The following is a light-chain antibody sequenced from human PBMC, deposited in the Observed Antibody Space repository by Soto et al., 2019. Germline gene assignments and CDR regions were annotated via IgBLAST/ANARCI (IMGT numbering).Light chain of an antibody. CDR2: DAS. V-gene: IGKV3-11*01. CDR3: QQRSNWPWT. CDR1: QSVSSY. J-gene: IGKJ1*01. Sequence: EIVSTQSPATLSLSPGERATLSCRASQSVSSYLAWYQQKPGQAPRLLIYDASNRATGIPARFSGSGSGTDFTLVISSLEPEDFAVYYCQQRSNWPWTFGQGTKVEIK.